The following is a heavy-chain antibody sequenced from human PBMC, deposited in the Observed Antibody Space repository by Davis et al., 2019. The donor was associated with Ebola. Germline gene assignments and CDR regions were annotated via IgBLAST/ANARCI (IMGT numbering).Heavy chain of an antibody. Sequence: PGGSLRLSCAASGFTFSSYWMSWVRQAPGKGLEFVASITSSGGYIYYADSVKGRFTISRDNAKNSLYLQMNSLRVEDTAVYYCARDRLRDYGDPMDHWGQGTLVTVSS. CDR3: ARDRLRDYGDPMDH. V-gene: IGHV3-21*01. CDR2: ITSSGGYI. D-gene: IGHD4-17*01. J-gene: IGHJ4*02. CDR1: GFTFSSYW.